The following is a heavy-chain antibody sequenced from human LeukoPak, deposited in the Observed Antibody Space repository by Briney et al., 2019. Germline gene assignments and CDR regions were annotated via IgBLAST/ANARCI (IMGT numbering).Heavy chain of an antibody. CDR2: INHSGST. D-gene: IGHD3-22*01. Sequence: PSETLSLTCAVYGGSFSGYYWSWIRQPPGKGLEWIGEINHSGSTNYNPSLKSRVTISVDTSKNQFSLKLSSVTAADTAVYYCARQPTYYRNWFDPWGQGTLVTVSS. V-gene: IGHV4-34*01. CDR1: GGSFSGYY. CDR3: ARQPTYYRNWFDP. J-gene: IGHJ5*02.